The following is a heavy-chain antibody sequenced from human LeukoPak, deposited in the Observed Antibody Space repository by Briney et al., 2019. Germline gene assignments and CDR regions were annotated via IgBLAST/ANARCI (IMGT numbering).Heavy chain of an antibody. CDR1: GFTLSNYW. V-gene: IGHV3-7*01. D-gene: IGHD7-27*01. CDR2: IKQDGSET. CDR3: ARDLNWETY. Sequence: GGSLRLSCAASGFTLSNYWMSWVRQAPGKGLEWVANIKQDGSETYYVDSVRGRFTFSRDNAENSVYLQMNSLRAEDTAVYYCARDLNWETYWSQGTLVSVSS. J-gene: IGHJ4*02.